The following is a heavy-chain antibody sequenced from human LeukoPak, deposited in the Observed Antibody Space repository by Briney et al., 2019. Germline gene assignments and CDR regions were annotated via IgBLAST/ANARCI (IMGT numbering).Heavy chain of an antibody. CDR1: GDSVSGSFW. CDR3: ARLARGWLRLTGKKYYFDY. V-gene: IGHV4-4*02. D-gene: IGHD5-12*01. J-gene: IGHJ4*02. Sequence: PSETLSLTCAVSGDSVSGSFWWSWVRQPPHKGLEWIGEIHHSGSSNYNPSLESRVIVSLDGPKNLLSLELSSVTAADTAVYYCARLARGWLRLTGKKYYFDYWGQGTLVTVSS. CDR2: IHHSGSS.